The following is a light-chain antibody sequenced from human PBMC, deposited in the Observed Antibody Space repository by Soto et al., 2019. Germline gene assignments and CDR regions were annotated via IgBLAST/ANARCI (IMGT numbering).Light chain of an antibody. V-gene: IGLV2-23*02. CDR1: SSDVGSYNL. CDR3: CSYAGSSIVV. CDR2: EVS. Sequence: QSVLTQPASVSGSPGQSITISCTGTSSDVGSYNLVSWYQQHPGKAPKLMIYEVSKRPSGVSNRFSGSKSGNTASLTISGLQAEDEADYYCCSYAGSSIVVFGGGTKLNVL. J-gene: IGLJ2*01.